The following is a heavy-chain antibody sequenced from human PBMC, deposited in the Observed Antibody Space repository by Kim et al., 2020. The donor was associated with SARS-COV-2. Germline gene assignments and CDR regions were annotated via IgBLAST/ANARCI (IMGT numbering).Heavy chain of an antibody. Sequence: SETLSLTCTVSGGSISSSSYYWGWIRQPPGKGLEWIGSIYYSGSTYYNPSLKSRVTISVDTSKNQFSLKLSSVTAADTAVYYCARHGGFGSGWYPFTSDIWGQGTMVTVSS. CDR1: GGSISSSSYY. CDR2: IYYSGST. D-gene: IGHD6-19*01. J-gene: IGHJ3*02. V-gene: IGHV4-39*01. CDR3: ARHGGFGSGWYPFTSDI.